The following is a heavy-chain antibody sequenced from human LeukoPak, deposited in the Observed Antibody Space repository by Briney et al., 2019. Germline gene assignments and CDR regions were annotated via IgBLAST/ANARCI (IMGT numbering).Heavy chain of an antibody. CDR2: IYYRGST. J-gene: IGHJ5*02. CDR3: ARESVYSGWFHQ. V-gene: IGHV4-59*01. CDR1: GGSISGYY. D-gene: IGHD1-26*01. Sequence: SETLSLTCTVSGGSISGYYWSWIRQPPGKGLEWIGYIYYRGSTDYNPSLKSRVTISVDTSKNHFSLKLSSVTAADTAVYYCARESVYSGWFHQWGQGTLVTVSS.